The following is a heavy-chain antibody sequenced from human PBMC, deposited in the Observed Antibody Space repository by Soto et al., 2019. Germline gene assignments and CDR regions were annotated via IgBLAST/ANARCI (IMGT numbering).Heavy chain of an antibody. Sequence: QVQLVQSGDEVKKPGASVKVSCKASGYIFVNYGIDWVRQAPGQVLEWMGWISPYTGNTHSASKVQGRLTMTTDTTTSTAYMDLGSLTSDDTAVYYCVMVDNYVTPTPQDVWGQGTTVTVSS. CDR2: ISPYTGNT. CDR3: VMVDNYVTPTPQDV. V-gene: IGHV1-18*01. J-gene: IGHJ6*02. CDR1: GYIFVNYG. D-gene: IGHD3-16*01.